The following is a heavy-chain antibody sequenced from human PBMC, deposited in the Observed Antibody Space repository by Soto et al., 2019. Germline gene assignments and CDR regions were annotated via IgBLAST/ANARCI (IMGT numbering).Heavy chain of an antibody. CDR2: IYHSGST. CDR3: ATPHYDFWSGYKDYYYGMDV. CDR1: GGSISSSNW. J-gene: IGHJ6*02. Sequence: SETLSLTCAVSGGSISSSNWWSWVRQPPGKGLEWIGEIYHSGSTSYNPSLKSRVSISVDKSKNQFSLKLSSVTAADTAVYYCATPHYDFWSGYKDYYYGMDVWGQGTTVTVSS. D-gene: IGHD3-3*01. V-gene: IGHV4-4*02.